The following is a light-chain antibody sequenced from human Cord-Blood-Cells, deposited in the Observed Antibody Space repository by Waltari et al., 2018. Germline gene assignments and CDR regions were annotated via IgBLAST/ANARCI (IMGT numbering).Light chain of an antibody. CDR1: QCISSY. J-gene: IGKJ1*01. CDR2: AAS. Sequence: AIRMTQSPSSLSASTGDRVTITCRASQCISSYLAGYQQKPGKAHKLLIYAASTLQSGVPSRFSGSGSGTDFTLTISCLQSEDFATYYCQQYYSYPRTFGQGTKVEIK. V-gene: IGKV1-8*01. CDR3: QQYYSYPRT.